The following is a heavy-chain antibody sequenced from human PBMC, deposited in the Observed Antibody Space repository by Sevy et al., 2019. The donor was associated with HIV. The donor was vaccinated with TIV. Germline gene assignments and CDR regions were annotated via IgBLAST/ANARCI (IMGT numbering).Heavy chain of an antibody. Sequence: SETLSLTCTVSGGSISSSSTYWGWIRQPPGKGLKWIGNIYYSGSTYYNPSLKSRVTISVDTSKNQFSLKLSSVTAADTAVYYCATRGSVSLVWDYWGQGTLVTVSS. J-gene: IGHJ4*02. CDR2: IYYSGST. V-gene: IGHV4-39*01. CDR1: GGSISSSSTY. CDR3: ATRGSVSLVWDY. D-gene: IGHD3-16*01.